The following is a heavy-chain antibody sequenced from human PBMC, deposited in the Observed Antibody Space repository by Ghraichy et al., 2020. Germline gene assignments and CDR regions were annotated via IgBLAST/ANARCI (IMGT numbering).Heavy chain of an antibody. CDR3: ARVGYSSGWFWFDP. J-gene: IGHJ5*02. Sequence: SETRSLTCTVSGGSISSYYWSWIRQPPGKGLEWIGYIYYSGSTNYNPSLKSRVTISVDTSKNQFSLKLSSVTAADTAVYYCARVGYSSGWFWFDPWGQGTLVTVSS. D-gene: IGHD6-19*01. V-gene: IGHV4-59*01. CDR1: GGSISSYY. CDR2: IYYSGST.